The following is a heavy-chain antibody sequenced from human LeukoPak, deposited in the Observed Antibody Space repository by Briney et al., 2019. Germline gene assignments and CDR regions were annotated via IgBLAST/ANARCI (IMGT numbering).Heavy chain of an antibody. CDR1: GGSISRYY. J-gene: IGHJ4*02. V-gene: IGHV4-59*01. CDR2: IYYTGST. CDR3: ARHDYSRSDYFDY. D-gene: IGHD6-6*01. Sequence: PSETLSLTCTVSGGSISRYYWSWIRQPPGKGLEWIGYIYYTGSTNYSPSLKSRVTISVDTSKNQFSLKLSSVTAADTAVYYCARHDYSRSDYFDYWGQGTLVTVSS.